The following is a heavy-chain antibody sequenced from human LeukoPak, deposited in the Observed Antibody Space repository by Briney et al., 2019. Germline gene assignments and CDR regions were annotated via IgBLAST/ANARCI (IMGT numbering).Heavy chain of an antibody. J-gene: IGHJ4*02. CDR3: ARDRPNYYGSDGHYYRQNGDY. D-gene: IGHD3-22*01. CDR1: GFTFSIYA. V-gene: IGHV3-23*01. Sequence: PGVSLRLSCAASGFTFSIYAMSWVRQAPGKGLEWVSSISNRGELTSYADSVKGRFTISRDNSESTLYLQMNILRAEDTAIYYCARDRPNYYGSDGHYYRQNGDYWGQGTLVTVSS. CDR2: ISNRGELT.